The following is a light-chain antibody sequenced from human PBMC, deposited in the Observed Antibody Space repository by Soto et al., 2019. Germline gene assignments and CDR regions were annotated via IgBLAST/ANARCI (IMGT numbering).Light chain of an antibody. CDR2: DAS. CDR3: QQRSNWPPWT. CDR1: QSVTSY. Sequence: EIVLTQSPASLSLSPGERATLSCRASQSVTSYLAWYQQKPGQAPRLLIYDASNSAPGIPARFSGSGSGTDFTLNIARLEPEDFAVYYCQQRSNWPPWTFGQGNKVELK. V-gene: IGKV3-11*01. J-gene: IGKJ1*01.